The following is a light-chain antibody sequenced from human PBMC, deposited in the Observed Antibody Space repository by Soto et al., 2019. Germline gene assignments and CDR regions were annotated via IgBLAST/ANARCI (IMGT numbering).Light chain of an antibody. Sequence: QSALTQPASVSGSPGQSITISCTGSSSDIGTYNLVSWYQQYPGKAPQLMISEVNKRPSGVSYRFSGSKSGNTASLTISGLQAEDEADYYCTSFTTTNIWVFGGGTKLTVL. CDR1: SSDIGTYNL. V-gene: IGLV2-14*02. J-gene: IGLJ3*02. CDR3: TSFTTTNIWV. CDR2: EVN.